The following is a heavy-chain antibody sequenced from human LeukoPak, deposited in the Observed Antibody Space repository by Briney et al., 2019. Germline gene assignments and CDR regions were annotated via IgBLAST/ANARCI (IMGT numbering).Heavy chain of an antibody. Sequence: SVKVSCKASGGTFSSYAISWVRQAPGQGLEWMGGIIPIFGTANYAQKFQGRVTTTADESTSTAYMELSSLRSEDTAVYYCARDTAMVTYYYGMDVWGQGTTVTVSS. D-gene: IGHD5-18*01. V-gene: IGHV1-69*13. CDR3: ARDTAMVTYYYGMDV. CDR2: IIPIFGTA. J-gene: IGHJ6*02. CDR1: GGTFSSYA.